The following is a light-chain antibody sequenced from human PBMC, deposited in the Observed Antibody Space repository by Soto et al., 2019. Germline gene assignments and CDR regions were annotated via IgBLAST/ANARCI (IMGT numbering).Light chain of an antibody. CDR1: QRISSF. Sequence: DIQMTQSPSSLSASVGDRVTITCRASQRISSFLNWYQQKPGKAPKLLVYAASSLQGGVPSRFSGSGSGTDFTLTISSLQPEDFAAYYCQQSYSTPYSFGQGTKLEIK. CDR3: QQSYSTPYS. V-gene: IGKV1-39*01. J-gene: IGKJ2*01. CDR2: AAS.